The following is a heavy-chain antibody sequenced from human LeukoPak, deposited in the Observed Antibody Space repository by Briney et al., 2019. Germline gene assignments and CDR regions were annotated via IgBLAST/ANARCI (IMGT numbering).Heavy chain of an antibody. CDR1: GFTFGDYA. CDR3: AKPGCSFTNCYINY. J-gene: IGHJ4*02. CDR2: ISWNSGNI. Sequence: PGGSLRLSCAASGFTFGDYAMHWVRQTPGRGLEWDSSISWNSGNIVYADSVKGRFTISRDNAKNSLHLQMNSLRPEDTALYYCAKPGCSFTNCYINYWGQGTLVTVSS. D-gene: IGHD2-2*01. V-gene: IGHV3-9*01.